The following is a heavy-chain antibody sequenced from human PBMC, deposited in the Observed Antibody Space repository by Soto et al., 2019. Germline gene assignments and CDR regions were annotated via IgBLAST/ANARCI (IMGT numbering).Heavy chain of an antibody. CDR1: GYTLTELS. CDR2: FDPEDGET. CDR3: ATDFSGSRDYYYYGMDV. D-gene: IGHD1-26*01. V-gene: IGHV1-24*01. Sequence: ASVKVSFKVSGYTLTELSMHWVRQAPGKGLEWMGGFDPEDGETIYAQKFQGRVTMTEDTSTDTAYMELSSLRSEDTAVYYCATDFSGSRDYYYYGMDVWGQGTTVTVSS. J-gene: IGHJ6*02.